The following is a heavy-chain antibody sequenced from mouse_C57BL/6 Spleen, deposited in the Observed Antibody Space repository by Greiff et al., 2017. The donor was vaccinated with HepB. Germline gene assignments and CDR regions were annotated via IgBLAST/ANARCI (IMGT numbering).Heavy chain of an antibody. CDR1: GFNIKDYY. CDR3: ARSTVVTAPFAY. CDR2: CDPEDGET. Sequence: VQLQQSGAELVKPGASVKLSCTAPGFNIKDYYMHWVKQRTEQGLEWNGRCDPEDGETKYAPKFQGKATITADTSSNTAYLQLSSLTSEDTAVYYCARSTVVTAPFAYWGQGTLVTVSA. V-gene: IGHV14-2*01. J-gene: IGHJ3*01. D-gene: IGHD2-2*01.